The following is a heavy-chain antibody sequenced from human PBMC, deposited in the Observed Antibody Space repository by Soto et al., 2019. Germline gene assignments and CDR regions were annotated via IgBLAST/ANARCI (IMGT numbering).Heavy chain of an antibody. D-gene: IGHD5-12*01. CDR1: VGSINTFY. CDR3: AREGSYSAYNFAHGIQLWSFDF. CDR2: IFSSGST. Sequence: SETLSLTCTVSVGSINTFYWSWFRQPAGKGLEWIGRIFSSGSTSFNPSLESRVAMSVDTSKNHFSLNLSSVTAADMAVYYCAREGSYSAYNFAHGIQLWSFDFWGQGALVTVSS. V-gene: IGHV4-4*07. J-gene: IGHJ4*02.